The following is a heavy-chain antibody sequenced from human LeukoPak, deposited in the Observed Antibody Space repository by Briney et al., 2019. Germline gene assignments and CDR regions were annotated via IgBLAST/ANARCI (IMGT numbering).Heavy chain of an antibody. J-gene: IGHJ4*02. CDR2: IIPIFGTA. CDR1: GGTFSSYA. Sequence: ASVKVSCKASGGTFSSYAISWVRQAPGQGHEWMGGIIPIFGTANYAQKFQGRVTITADESTSTAYMELSSLRSEDTAVYYCARDRGATGDYWGQGTLVTVSS. CDR3: ARDRGATGDY. V-gene: IGHV1-69*13. D-gene: IGHD1-26*01.